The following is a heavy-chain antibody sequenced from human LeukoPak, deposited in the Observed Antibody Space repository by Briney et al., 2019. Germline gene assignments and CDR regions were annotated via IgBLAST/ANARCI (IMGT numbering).Heavy chain of an antibody. V-gene: IGHV3-30-3*01. J-gene: IGHJ3*02. CDR2: ISYDGSNK. D-gene: IGHD2-21*02. CDR1: GFTFSSYA. CDR3: ARDDCDT. Sequence: PGRSLRLSCAASGFTFSSYAMHWVRQAPGKGLEWVAVISYDGSNKYYADSVKGRFTISRDNSKNTLYLQMNSLRAEDTAVYYCARDDCDTWGQGTMVAVSS.